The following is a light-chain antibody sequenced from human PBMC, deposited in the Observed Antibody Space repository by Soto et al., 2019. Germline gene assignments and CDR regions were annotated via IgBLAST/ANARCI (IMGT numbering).Light chain of an antibody. V-gene: IGKV1-39*01. CDR1: QSISSY. CDR2: AAS. J-gene: IGKJ4*01. CDR3: QQSYSTPVT. Sequence: DIQMTQSPSSLSASVGDRVTITCRASQSISSYLNWYQQKPGKAPKLLIYAASSLQSGVPSRFSGSRSGTEFTLTISSLQPEEFATYYCQQSYSTPVTFGGGTKVEIK.